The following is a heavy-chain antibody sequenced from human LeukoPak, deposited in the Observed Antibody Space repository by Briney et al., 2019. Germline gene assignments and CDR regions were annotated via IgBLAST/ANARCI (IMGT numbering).Heavy chain of an antibody. CDR2: TYYRSKWYN. V-gene: IGHV6-1*01. Sequence: SQTLSLTCAISGDSVSSNSAAWNWIRQSPSRGLEWLGRTYYRSKWYNDYAVSVKSRITINPDTSKNQFSLQLNSVTPEDTAVYYCARARDSGSYSCYYYYYGMDVWGQGTTVTVSS. D-gene: IGHD1-26*01. J-gene: IGHJ6*02. CDR3: ARARDSGSYSCYYYYYGMDV. CDR1: GDSVSSNSAA.